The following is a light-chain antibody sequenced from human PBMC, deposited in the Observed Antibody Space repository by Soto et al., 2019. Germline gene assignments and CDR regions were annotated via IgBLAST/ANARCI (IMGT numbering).Light chain of an antibody. J-gene: IGLJ3*02. CDR2: EVS. CDR3: SSYTTSSTHWV. Sequence: QSALTQPASVSGSPGQSITIYCTRTSSDVGGYNYVSWYQQHPGKAPKLMIYEVSNRPSGVSNRFSGSKSGNTASLTISGLQAEDEADYYCSSYTTSSTHWVFGGGTKLTVL. CDR1: SSDVGGYNY. V-gene: IGLV2-14*01.